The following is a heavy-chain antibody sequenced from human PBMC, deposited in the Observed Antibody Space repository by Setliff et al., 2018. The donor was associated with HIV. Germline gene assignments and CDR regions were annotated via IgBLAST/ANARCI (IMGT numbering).Heavy chain of an antibody. D-gene: IGHD1-7*01. Sequence: PGGSLRLSCAASGFTVSSNYMSWVRQAPGKGLEWVSIIYDGGNTYYADSVKGRFTISRDNSKNSLYLQMNTLRAEDTAVYYCAREGITGTTLHPYWGQGTRVTVSS. CDR2: IYDGGNT. CDR3: AREGITGTTLHPY. CDR1: GFTVSSNY. V-gene: IGHV3-53*01. J-gene: IGHJ4*02.